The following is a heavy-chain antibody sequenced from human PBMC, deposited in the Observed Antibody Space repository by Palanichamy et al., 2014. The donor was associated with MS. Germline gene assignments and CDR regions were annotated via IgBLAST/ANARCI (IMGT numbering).Heavy chain of an antibody. CDR2: MNPNSGNT. V-gene: IGHV1-8*01. D-gene: IGHD3-10*01. CDR3: ASPVMVSPYYYYYGMDV. J-gene: IGHJ6*02. Sequence: QVQLVQSGAEVKKPGASVKVSCKASGYTFTSYDINWVRQATGQGLEWMGWMNPNSGNTGYAQKFQGRVTMTRNTSISTAYMELSSLRSEDTAVYYCASPVMVSPYYYYYGMDVWGQGTTVTVSS. CDR1: GYTFTSYD.